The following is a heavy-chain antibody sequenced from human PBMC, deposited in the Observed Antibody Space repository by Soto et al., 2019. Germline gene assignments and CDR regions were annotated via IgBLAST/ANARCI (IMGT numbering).Heavy chain of an antibody. CDR3: ARVAIFGVVRGTYYFDY. J-gene: IGHJ4*02. D-gene: IGHD3-3*01. CDR2: IIPIFGTA. Sequence: QVQLVQSGAEVKKPGSSVKVSCKASGGTFSSYAISWVRQAPGQGLEWMGGIIPIFGTAHYAQKFQGRVTITADESTSTAYMELSSLRSEDTAVYYCARVAIFGVVRGTYYFDYWGQGTLVTVSS. CDR1: GGTFSSYA. V-gene: IGHV1-69*01.